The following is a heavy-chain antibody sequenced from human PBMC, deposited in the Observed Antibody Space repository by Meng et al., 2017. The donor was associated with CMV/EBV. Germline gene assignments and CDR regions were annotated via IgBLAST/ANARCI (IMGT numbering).Heavy chain of an antibody. CDR3: ARYNWNFDYYYGMDV. J-gene: IGHJ6*02. CDR2: IYYSGST. CDR1: GGSISSYY. Sequence: SETLSLTCTVSGGSISSYYWSWIRQPPGKGLEWIGYIYYSGSTNYNPSLKSRVTISVDTSKNQFSLKLSSVTAEDTAVYYCARYNWNFDYYYGMDVWGQGTTVTVSS. D-gene: IGHD1-7*01. V-gene: IGHV4-59*01.